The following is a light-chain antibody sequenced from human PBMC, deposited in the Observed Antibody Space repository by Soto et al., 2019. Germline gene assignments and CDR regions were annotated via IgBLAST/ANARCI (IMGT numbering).Light chain of an antibody. CDR1: SSDVGGHNY. Sequence: QSVLTQPASVSGSPGQSITISCTGTSSDVGGHNYVSWYQQHPGKAPKFMIYDVSNRPSGVSNRFSGSKSGNTASLTISGLQAEDEADYYCSSYTSSSTLYVFGTGTKLTVL. V-gene: IGLV2-14*01. J-gene: IGLJ1*01. CDR2: DVS. CDR3: SSYTSSSTLYV.